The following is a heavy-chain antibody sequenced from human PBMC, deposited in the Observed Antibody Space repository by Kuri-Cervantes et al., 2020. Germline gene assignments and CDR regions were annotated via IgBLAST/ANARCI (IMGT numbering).Heavy chain of an antibody. V-gene: IGHV3-64*01. J-gene: IGHJ4*02. CDR3: ATGDGVLGFLGY. Sequence: GGSLRLSCAASGFTFSSYAMHWVRQAPGKGLEYVSAISSNGGRTYCANSVKGRFTISRDNSKNTLYLQMNSLRAEDTAVYYCATGDGVLGFLGYWGQGTLVTVSS. CDR2: ISSNGGRT. D-gene: IGHD3-3*01. CDR1: GFTFSSYA.